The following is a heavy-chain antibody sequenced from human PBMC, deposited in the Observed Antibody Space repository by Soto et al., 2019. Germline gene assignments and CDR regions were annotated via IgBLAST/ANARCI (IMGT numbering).Heavy chain of an antibody. Sequence: EVQLLESGGDLVQPGGSLRLSCVASGFSFDNYAMSWVRQAPGKGLEWVSAIKSDGSSTYYAASVKDRFIISRDNTKNTLYLHLSSLRAEDTDVYYCAQLGLMTFSHKHYFNPWGRGTLVTVSS. J-gene: IGHJ5*02. CDR3: AQLGLMTFSHKHYFNP. V-gene: IGHV3-23*01. D-gene: IGHD3-10*01. CDR1: GFSFDNYA. CDR2: IKSDGSST.